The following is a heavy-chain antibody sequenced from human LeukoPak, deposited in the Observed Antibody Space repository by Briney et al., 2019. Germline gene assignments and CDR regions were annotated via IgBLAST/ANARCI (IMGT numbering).Heavy chain of an antibody. CDR1: GGTFSSYA. V-gene: IGHV1-69*13. D-gene: IGHD6-13*01. CDR3: ARAPFVAAGSDY. CDR2: IIPIFGTA. Sequence: SVKVSCKDSGGTFSSYAISWVRQAPGPGLEWMGGIIPIFGTAQYTQKFKDRVTITADESTSTAYMELNSLRSEDTAIYSCARAPFVAAGSDYWGQGTLVTVSS. J-gene: IGHJ4*02.